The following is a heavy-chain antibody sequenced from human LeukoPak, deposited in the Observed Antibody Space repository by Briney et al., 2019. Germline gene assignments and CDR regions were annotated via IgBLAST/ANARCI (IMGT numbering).Heavy chain of an antibody. CDR1: GFTLSSLA. D-gene: IGHD3-16*02. CDR3: LLQMTYGELSDPDF. Sequence: PGGSLRLSCAASGFTLSSLAMHWVRQAPGKGLEWVSSSGTRSGTKYYADSVMGRFTISRDSAMNSVSLQINSLRAEDTAVYYCLLQMTYGELSDPDFRGQGTVVPVSS. J-gene: IGHJ4*02. V-gene: IGHV3-21*01. CDR2: SGTRSGTK.